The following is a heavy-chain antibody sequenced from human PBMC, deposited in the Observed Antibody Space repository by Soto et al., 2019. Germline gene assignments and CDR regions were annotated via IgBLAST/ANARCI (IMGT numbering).Heavy chain of an antibody. CDR2: IYDSGST. CDR3: ASIYDSSGYYYGNNWFDP. D-gene: IGHD3-22*01. J-gene: IGHJ5*02. V-gene: IGHV4-31*03. CDR1: GASISSGDYY. Sequence: QVQLQESGPGLVKPSQTLSLTCSVSGASISSGDYYWSWIRQHPGKGLEWIGYIYDSGSTYYNPSLKSRFTISVDTSKNQFSLKLSSVTAADTAVYYCASIYDSSGYYYGNNWFDPWGQGTLVTVSS.